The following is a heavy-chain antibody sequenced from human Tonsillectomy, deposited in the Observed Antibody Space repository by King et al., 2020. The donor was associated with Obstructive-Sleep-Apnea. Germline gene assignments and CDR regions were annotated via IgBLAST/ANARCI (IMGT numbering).Heavy chain of an antibody. CDR2: IYYSGST. D-gene: IGHD6-13*01. Sequence: QLQESGPGLVKPSETLSLTCTVSGGSISSYYWSWIRQPPGKGLEWIGYIYYSGSTNYNPSLKSRFTISVDTSKNQFSLKLSSVTAADTAVYYCARTLSIAAAGTGWYFDLWGRGTLVTVSS. J-gene: IGHJ2*01. CDR3: ARTLSIAAAGTGWYFDL. V-gene: IGHV4-59*01. CDR1: GGSISSYY.